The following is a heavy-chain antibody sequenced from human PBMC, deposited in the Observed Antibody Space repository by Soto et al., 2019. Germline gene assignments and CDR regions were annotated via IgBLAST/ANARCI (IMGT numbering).Heavy chain of an antibody. V-gene: IGHV1-69*13. J-gene: IGHJ6*02. CDR2: IIPIFGTA. Sequence: GASVKVSCKASGYTFTSYGISWVRQAPGQGLEWMGGIIPIFGTANYAQKFQGRVTITADESTSTAYMELSSLRSEDTAVYYCARDRYSSSDLYYYYGMDVWGQGTTVTVSS. D-gene: IGHD6-6*01. CDR1: GYTFTSYG. CDR3: ARDRYSSSDLYYYYGMDV.